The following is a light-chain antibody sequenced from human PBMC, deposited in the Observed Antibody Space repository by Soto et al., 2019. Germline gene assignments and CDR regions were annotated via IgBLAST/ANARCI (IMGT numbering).Light chain of an antibody. V-gene: IGLV1-44*01. CDR3: ATWDDSLNGYWV. CDR1: GSNIGSNF. J-gene: IGLJ3*02. CDR2: GNH. Sequence: QSVLIQPPSASGTPGQRVTISCSGSGSNIGSNFVNWYQQVPGTAPKLLISGNHQRLSGVPDRFSGSKSGTSASLAISGLQSEDEAQYYCATWDDSLNGYWVFGGGTQLTVL.